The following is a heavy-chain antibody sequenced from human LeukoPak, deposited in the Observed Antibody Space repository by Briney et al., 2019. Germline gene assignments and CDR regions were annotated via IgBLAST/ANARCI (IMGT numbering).Heavy chain of an antibody. Sequence: GGSLRLSCAASGFSFSSYNMNWVRQAPGKGLEWVSSISGSGNYIYYADSLKGRFTISRDNAKNSLYLQMNSLRAEDTAVYYCARDDSSWYGMDVWGKGTTVTVSS. D-gene: IGHD6-13*01. J-gene: IGHJ6*04. CDR3: ARDDSSWYGMDV. V-gene: IGHV3-21*01. CDR2: ISGSGNYI. CDR1: GFSFSSYN.